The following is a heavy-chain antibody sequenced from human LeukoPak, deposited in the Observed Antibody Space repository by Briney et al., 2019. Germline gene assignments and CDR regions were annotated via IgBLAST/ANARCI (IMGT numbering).Heavy chain of an antibody. CDR3: ARGAKWGGNWFDP. CDR1: GGSFSGYY. Sequence: SSETLSLTCAVYGGSFSGYYWSWIRQPPGKGLEWIGEINHSGSTNYNPSLKCRVTISVDTSKNQFSLKLSSVTAADTAVYYCARGAKWGGNWFDPWGQGTLVTVSS. CDR2: INHSGST. V-gene: IGHV4-34*01. D-gene: IGHD2-8*01. J-gene: IGHJ5*02.